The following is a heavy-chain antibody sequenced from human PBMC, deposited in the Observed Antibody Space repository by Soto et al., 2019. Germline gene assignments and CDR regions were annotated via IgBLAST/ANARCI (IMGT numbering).Heavy chain of an antibody. CDR1: GFTFSSYA. D-gene: IGHD3-22*01. Sequence: PVGSLRLSCAASGFTFSSYAMSWVRQAPGKGLEWVSAISGSGGSTYYADSVKGRFTISRDNSKNTLYLQMNSLRAEDTAVYYCAKGPNYYDSSGYYLYWGQGTLVTVSS. CDR3: AKGPNYYDSSGYYLY. V-gene: IGHV3-23*01. J-gene: IGHJ4*02. CDR2: ISGSGGST.